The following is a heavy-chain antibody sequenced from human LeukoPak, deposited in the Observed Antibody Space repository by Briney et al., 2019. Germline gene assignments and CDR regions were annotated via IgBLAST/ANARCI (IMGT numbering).Heavy chain of an antibody. CDR1: GFTLSNYW. J-gene: IGHJ6*02. CDR2: VDPDGTTT. D-gene: IGHD2-8*02. Sequence: SGGSLRLSCAASGFTLSNYWMHWVRQAPGEGLVLVSRVDPDGTTTNYADSVTGRFTTSRDNAKNTLYLQMNSLRAEDTALYYCTRVQAGRSGLMDVWGRGTTVTVSS. V-gene: IGHV3-74*01. CDR3: TRVQAGRSGLMDV.